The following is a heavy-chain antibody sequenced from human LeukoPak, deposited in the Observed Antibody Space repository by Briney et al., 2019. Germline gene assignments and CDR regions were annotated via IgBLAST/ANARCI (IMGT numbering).Heavy chain of an antibody. D-gene: IGHD2-21*02. CDR1: GFTFSSYA. J-gene: IGHJ5*01. Sequence: AGGSLRLSCAASGFTFSSYAMHWVRQAPGKGLEWVAVISYDGSNKYYADSVKGRFTISRVNSKNTLYLQMNSLRAEDTAMYYCARGESSYCSGGCYFASWGQGTLVSISS. V-gene: IGHV3-30*04. CDR3: ARGESSYCSGGCYFAS. CDR2: ISYDGSNK.